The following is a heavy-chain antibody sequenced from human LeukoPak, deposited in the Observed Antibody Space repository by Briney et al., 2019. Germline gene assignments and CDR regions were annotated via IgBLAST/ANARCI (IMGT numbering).Heavy chain of an antibody. CDR3: ARTTYGDYGY. J-gene: IGHJ4*02. D-gene: IGHD4-17*01. CDR1: GFTFSSYW. CDR2: INQDGSDK. Sequence: PGGSLRLSCAASGFTFSSYWMTWVRQAPGKGLEWVASINQDGSDKYYVDSVKGRFTIYRDNAKNSLFLQMNSLRAEDTAVYYCARTTYGDYGYWGQGTLVTVSS. V-gene: IGHV3-7*01.